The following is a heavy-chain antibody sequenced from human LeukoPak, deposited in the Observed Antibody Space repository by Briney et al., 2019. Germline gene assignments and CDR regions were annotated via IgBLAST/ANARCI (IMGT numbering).Heavy chain of an antibody. CDR2: ISGSDGST. CDR1: GFTFTYYA. D-gene: IGHD4-11*01. V-gene: IGHV3-23*01. J-gene: IGHJ4*02. Sequence: GGSLRLSCAASGFTFTYYAMNWVRQAPGKGLEWVSAISGSDGSTYYADSVKGRLTISRDNSKNTLYLQMNSLRAEDTALYYCAKAGDHSYFDYWGQGTLVTVSS. CDR3: AKAGDHSYFDY.